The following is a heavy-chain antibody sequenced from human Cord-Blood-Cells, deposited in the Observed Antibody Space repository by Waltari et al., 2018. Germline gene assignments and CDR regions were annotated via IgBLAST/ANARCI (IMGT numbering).Heavy chain of an antibody. D-gene: IGHD6-19*01. CDR2: IYSGGST. CDR3: ATNMGAVAGTFDY. CDR1: EFTDSRNH. J-gene: IGHJ4*02. V-gene: IGHV3-53*01. Sequence: VWVVESGAGLLQPGGSRRLSCSASEFTDSRNHITWVAQAPGRGLEWVSVIYSGGSTYYADSVKGRFTISRDNSKNTLYLQMNSLRAEDTAVYYCATNMGAVAGTFDYWGQGTLVTVSS.